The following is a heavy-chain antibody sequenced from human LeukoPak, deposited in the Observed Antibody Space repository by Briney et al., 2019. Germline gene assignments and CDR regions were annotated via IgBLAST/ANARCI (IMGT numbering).Heavy chain of an antibody. Sequence: TSETLSLTCAVYGGSFSGYYWSWIRQPPGKGLEWIGEINHSGSTYYNPSLKSRVTISVDTSKNQFSLKLNSVTATDTAAHYCARHYGPWGQGTLVTVSS. D-gene: IGHD3-16*01. CDR1: GGSFSGYY. V-gene: IGHV4-34*01. CDR3: ARHYGP. CDR2: INHSGST. J-gene: IGHJ4*02.